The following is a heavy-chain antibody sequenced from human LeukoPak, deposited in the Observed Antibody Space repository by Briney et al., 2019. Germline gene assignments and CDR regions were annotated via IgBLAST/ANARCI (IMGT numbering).Heavy chain of an antibody. CDR1: GGSISSYY. J-gene: IGHJ6*03. Sequence: SETLSLTCTVSGGSISSYYWSWVRQPPGKGLEWIGYIYTSGSTNYNPSLKSRLTISVDTSKNQFSLKLSSVTAADTAVYYCARLTVKPSSSWSYYYYYYYMDVWGKGTTVTVSS. CDR2: IYTSGST. V-gene: IGHV4-4*09. CDR3: ARLTVKPSSSWSYYYYYYYMDV. D-gene: IGHD6-13*01.